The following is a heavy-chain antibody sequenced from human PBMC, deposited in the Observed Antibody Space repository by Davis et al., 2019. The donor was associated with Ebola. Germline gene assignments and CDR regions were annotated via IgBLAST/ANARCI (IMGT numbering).Heavy chain of an antibody. V-gene: IGHV3-21*01. CDR1: GFTFSSYS. CDR3: AREQAVANPDY. CDR2: ISSSSSYI. D-gene: IGHD6-19*01. Sequence: GESLKISCAASGFTFSSYSMNWVRQAPGKGLEWVSSISSSSSYIYYADSVKGRFTISRDNAKNSLYLQMNSLRAEDTAVYYCAREQAVANPDYWGQGTLVTVSS. J-gene: IGHJ4*02.